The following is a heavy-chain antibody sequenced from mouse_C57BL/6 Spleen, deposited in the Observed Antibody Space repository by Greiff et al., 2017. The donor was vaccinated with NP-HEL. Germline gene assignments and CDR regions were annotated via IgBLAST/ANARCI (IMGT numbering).Heavy chain of an antibody. J-gene: IGHJ4*01. Sequence: EVKLMESGEGLVKPGGSLKLSCAASGFTFSSYAMSWVRQTPEKRLEWVAYISSGGDYIYYADTVKGRFTLSRDNARNTLYLQMSSLKSEDTAMCYCTRDGDGDAMDYWGQGTSVTVSS. D-gene: IGHD2-3*01. V-gene: IGHV5-9-1*02. CDR1: GFTFSSYA. CDR3: TRDGDGDAMDY. CDR2: ISSGGDYI.